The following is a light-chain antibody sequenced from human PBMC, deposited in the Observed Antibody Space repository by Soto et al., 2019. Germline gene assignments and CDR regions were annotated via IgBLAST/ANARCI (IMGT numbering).Light chain of an antibody. V-gene: IGKV1-9*01. CDR3: QQLNSYPLT. J-gene: IGKJ4*01. Sequence: DIQLTQSPSFLSASVGDRVTITCRASQGISNYLAWYQRKPGKAPKLLIYTASTLQSGVPSRFSGSGSGTELSGRRSGGEAEDCGGDCGQQLNSYPLTFGGGTKVEIK. CDR2: TAS. CDR1: QGISNY.